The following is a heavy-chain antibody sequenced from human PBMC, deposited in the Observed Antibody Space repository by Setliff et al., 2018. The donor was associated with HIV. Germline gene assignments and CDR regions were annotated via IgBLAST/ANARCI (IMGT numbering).Heavy chain of an antibody. V-gene: IGHV4-59*01. D-gene: IGHD3-3*01. J-gene: IGHJ6*02. CDR3: ARIFGDQGYYYGMDV. CDR2: IYYSGST. Sequence: SETLSLTCTVSGGSISSYYWSWIRQPPGKGLEWIGYIYYSGSTNYNPSLKSRVTISVDTSKNQFSLKLSSVIAADTAVYYCARIFGDQGYYYGMDVWGQWTTVTVSS. CDR1: GGSISSYY.